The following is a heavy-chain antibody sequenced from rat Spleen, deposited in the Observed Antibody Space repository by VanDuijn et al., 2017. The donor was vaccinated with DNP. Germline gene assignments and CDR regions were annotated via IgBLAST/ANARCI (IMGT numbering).Heavy chain of an antibody. D-gene: IGHD4-1*01. Sequence: EVQLMESGGGLVQPGRSLKLSCTASGFRFSDYNMAWVRQAPKRGLEWVATIRFDGSSTYYRDSMKGRFTISRDNAKTTLYLEMDSLRSEDTATYYCSREGLRASDYWGQGVLVTVSS. CDR2: IRFDGSST. J-gene: IGHJ2*01. CDR1: GFRFSDYN. CDR3: SREGLRASDY. V-gene: IGHV5-7*01.